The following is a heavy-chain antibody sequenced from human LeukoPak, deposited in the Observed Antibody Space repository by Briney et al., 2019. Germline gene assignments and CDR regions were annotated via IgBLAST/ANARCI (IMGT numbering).Heavy chain of an antibody. V-gene: IGHV6-1*01. J-gene: IGHJ6*04. CDR1: GDSVSSNGVA. Sequence: SQTLSLTCAIYGDSVSSNGVAWNWIRQSPSRGLEWLGRAYYRSKWFYDYAVSVKSRIIINSDTSKNQFSLQLNSVTPEDTAVYYCARVAAPGPLYYYGMDVWGKGTTVTVSS. CDR3: ARVAAPGPLYYYGMDV. CDR2: AYYRSKWFY. D-gene: IGHD6-13*01.